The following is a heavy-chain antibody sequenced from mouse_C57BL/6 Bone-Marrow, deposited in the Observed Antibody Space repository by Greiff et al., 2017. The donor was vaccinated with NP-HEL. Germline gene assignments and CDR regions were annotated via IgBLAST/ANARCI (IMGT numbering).Heavy chain of an antibody. V-gene: IGHV1-69*01. Sequence: QVQLQQPGAELVMPGASVKLSCKASGYTFTSYWMHWVKQRPGQGLEWIGEIDPSDSYTNYNQKFKCKSTLTVDKSSSTAYMQLSSLTSEDSAVYYCAREGYYGSSRDVWGTGTTVTVSS. CDR1: GYTFTSYW. J-gene: IGHJ1*03. D-gene: IGHD1-1*01. CDR2: IDPSDSYT. CDR3: AREGYYGSSRDV.